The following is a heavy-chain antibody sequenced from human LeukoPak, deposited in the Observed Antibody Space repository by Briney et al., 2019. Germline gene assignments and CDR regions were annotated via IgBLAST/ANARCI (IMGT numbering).Heavy chain of an antibody. CDR3: ARDGGAAARPSLFDY. CDR1: GGSISSYY. J-gene: IGHJ4*02. V-gene: IGHV4-4*09. Sequence: SETLSLTCTVSGGSISSYYWSWLRQPPGKGLEWIGYIYTSGSTNYNPSLKSRVTISVDTSKNQFSLKLSSVTAADTAVYYCARDGGAAARPSLFDYWGQGTLVTVSS. D-gene: IGHD6-6*01. CDR2: IYTSGST.